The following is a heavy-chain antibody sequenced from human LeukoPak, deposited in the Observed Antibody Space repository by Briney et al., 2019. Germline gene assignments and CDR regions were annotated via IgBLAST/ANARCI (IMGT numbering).Heavy chain of an antibody. V-gene: IGHV4-39*01. CDR1: GASLNTNEFY. CDR2: VHSFGST. CDR3: ARHGYSYGYYDY. D-gene: IGHD5-18*01. J-gene: IGHJ4*02. Sequence: SETLSLTCAVSGASLNTNEFYWAWIRQPPGKGLEWLGTVHSFGSTYYDPSLRSRLTMSIDTSNSHFSLNLTSVTAADTAVYYCARHGYSYGYYDYWGQGTLVTVSS.